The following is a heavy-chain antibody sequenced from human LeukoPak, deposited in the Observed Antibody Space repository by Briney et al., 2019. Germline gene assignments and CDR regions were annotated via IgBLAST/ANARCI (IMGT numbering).Heavy chain of an antibody. V-gene: IGHV3-7*03. J-gene: IGHJ5*02. CDR3: ARISSGWFRPNWFDP. D-gene: IGHD6-19*01. CDR1: GFTFSSYW. Sequence: GGSLRLSCAASGFTFSSYWMSWVRQAPGKGLEWVANIKEDSGKKYYVDSLKGRFTISRDNSKNTLYLQMNSLRAEDTAVYYCARISSGWFRPNWFDPWSQGTPVTVSS. CDR2: IKEDSGKK.